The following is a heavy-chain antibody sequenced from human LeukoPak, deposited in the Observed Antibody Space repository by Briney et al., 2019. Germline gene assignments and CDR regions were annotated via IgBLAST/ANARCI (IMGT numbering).Heavy chain of an antibody. CDR1: GGSISSYY. Sequence: SETLSLTCTVSGGSISSYYWSWVRQPPGKGLEWIGYIYYSGSTNYNPSLKSRVTISVDTSKNQFSLKLSSVTAADTAVYYCARAAAGACDYWGQGTLVTVSS. J-gene: IGHJ4*02. CDR2: IYYSGST. CDR3: ARAAAGACDY. D-gene: IGHD6-13*01. V-gene: IGHV4-59*01.